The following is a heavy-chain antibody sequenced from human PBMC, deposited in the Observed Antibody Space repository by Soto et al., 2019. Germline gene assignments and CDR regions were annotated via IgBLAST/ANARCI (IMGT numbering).Heavy chain of an antibody. CDR1: GYTFTSYD. J-gene: IGHJ6*03. V-gene: IGHV1-8*01. CDR2: MNPNSGNT. Sequence: ASVKVSCKASGYTFTSYDINWVRQATGQGLEWMGWMNPNSGNTGYAQKFQGRVTMTRNTSISTAYMELSSLRSEDTAVYYCARTYDILTGYYTYYYMDVWGKGTTVTVSS. D-gene: IGHD3-9*01. CDR3: ARTYDILTGYYTYYYMDV.